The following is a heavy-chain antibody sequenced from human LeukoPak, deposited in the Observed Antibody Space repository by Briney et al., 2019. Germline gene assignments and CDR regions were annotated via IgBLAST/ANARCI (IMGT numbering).Heavy chain of an antibody. Sequence: GGSLRLSCAASGFTFSSYAMHWVRQAPGKGLEWVSAISGSGGSTYYADSVKGRFTISRDNSKNTLYLQMNSLRAEDTAVYYCAKGYSSGWYASWFDPWGQGTLVTVSS. CDR1: GFTFSSYA. D-gene: IGHD6-19*01. J-gene: IGHJ5*02. CDR2: ISGSGGST. V-gene: IGHV3-23*01. CDR3: AKGYSSGWYASWFDP.